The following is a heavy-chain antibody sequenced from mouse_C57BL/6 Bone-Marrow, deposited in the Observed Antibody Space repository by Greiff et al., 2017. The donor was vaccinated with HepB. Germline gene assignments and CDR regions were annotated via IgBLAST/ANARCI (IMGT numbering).Heavy chain of an antibody. D-gene: IGHD1-1*01. CDR2: IYPGDGDT. CDR3: ARFTTVNY. Sequence: QVQLQQSGAELVKPGASVKISCKASGYAFSSYWMNWAKQRPGKGLEWIGQIYPGDGDTNYNGKFKGKATLTADKSSSTAYMQLSSLTSEDSAVYFCARFTTVNYWGQGTTLTVSS. V-gene: IGHV1-80*01. J-gene: IGHJ2*01. CDR1: GYAFSSYW.